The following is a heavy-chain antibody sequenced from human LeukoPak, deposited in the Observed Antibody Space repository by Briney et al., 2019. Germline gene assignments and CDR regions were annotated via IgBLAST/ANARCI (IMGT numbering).Heavy chain of an antibody. CDR2: ISSSSSYI. V-gene: IGHV3-21*01. J-gene: IGHJ6*02. CDR3: AREGSMDV. CDR1: GFTFDTYG. Sequence: PGGSLRLSCAASGFTFDTYGMLWVRQAPGKGLEWVSSISSSSSYIYYADSVKGRFTISRDNAKNSLYLQMNSLRAEDTAVYYCAREGSMDVWGQGTTVTVSS.